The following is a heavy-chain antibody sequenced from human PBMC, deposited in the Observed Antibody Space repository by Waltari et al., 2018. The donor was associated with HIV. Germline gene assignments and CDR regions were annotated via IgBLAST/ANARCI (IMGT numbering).Heavy chain of an antibody. CDR2: IYYSGST. D-gene: IGHD2-21*02. J-gene: IGHJ4*02. CDR3: ARGGVVTTYDY. Sequence: QAKLQESGPGLVKPLETLSLTCTVSGGSIGSYYWSWIRQPPGKGLEWIGYIYYSGSTNYNPSVKSRVTISVDTSKNQFSLNLTSVTAADTAVYYCARGGVVTTYDYWGQGTLVTVSS. V-gene: IGHV4-59*01. CDR1: GGSIGSYY.